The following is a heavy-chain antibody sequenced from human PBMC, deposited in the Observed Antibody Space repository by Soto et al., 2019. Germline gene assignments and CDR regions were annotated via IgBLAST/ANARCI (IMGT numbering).Heavy chain of an antibody. Sequence: ASVKFSCKTSVYTFSNYCITWVRHAPGQPLEWLGWISLYSDGANYAQKFQGRVSMTTDTSTTTAYMELRSLRSDDTAVYYCARVVPGAEAWFGPWGQGTLVTVSS. CDR1: VYTFSNYC. CDR3: ARVVPGAEAWFGP. J-gene: IGHJ5*02. V-gene: IGHV1-18*01. CDR2: ISLYSDGA. D-gene: IGHD2-2*01.